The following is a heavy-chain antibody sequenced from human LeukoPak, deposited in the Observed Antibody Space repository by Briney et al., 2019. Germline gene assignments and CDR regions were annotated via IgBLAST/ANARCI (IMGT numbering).Heavy chain of an antibody. CDR1: GGPISNRTCY. CDR3: ARRAVVAAAVSYFDY. CDR2: VYYTGTT. Sequence: ASETLSLTCSVSGGPISNRTCYWGWIRQPPGKGLEWIGGVYYTGTTYYSPSLNSRVTVSIDTSNKQFSLRLTSVTAADTAVYYCARRAVVAAAVSYFDYWGQGTLVTVSS. J-gene: IGHJ4*02. V-gene: IGHV4-39*01. D-gene: IGHD2-2*01.